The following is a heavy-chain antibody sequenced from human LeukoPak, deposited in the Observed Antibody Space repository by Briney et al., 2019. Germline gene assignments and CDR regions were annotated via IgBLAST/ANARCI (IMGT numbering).Heavy chain of an antibody. D-gene: IGHD2-15*01. CDR3: ARRVVSHMDV. CDR2: IYYSGST. J-gene: IGHJ6*02. Sequence: SETLSLTCTVSGGSISSYCWSWLRQPPGKGLEWMGYIYYSGSTNYNPSLKSRVTISVATSKNKFSLKLSSVTAADTAMYYCARRVVSHMDVWGQGNTATVSS. V-gene: IGHV4-59*08. CDR1: GGSISSYC.